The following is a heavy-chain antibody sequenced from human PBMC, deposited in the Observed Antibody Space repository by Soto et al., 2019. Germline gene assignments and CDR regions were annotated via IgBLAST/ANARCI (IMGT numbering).Heavy chain of an antibody. CDR2: IYYSGST. J-gene: IGHJ6*02. D-gene: IGHD2-15*01. Sequence: SETLSLTCTISGGSISSYYWSWIRQPPGKGLEWIGYIYYSGSTNYNPSLKSRVTISVDTSKNQFSLKLSSVTAADTAVYYCARVRLSGVYYYYYGMDVWGQGTTVTVSS. V-gene: IGHV4-59*01. CDR3: ARVRLSGVYYYYYGMDV. CDR1: GGSISSYY.